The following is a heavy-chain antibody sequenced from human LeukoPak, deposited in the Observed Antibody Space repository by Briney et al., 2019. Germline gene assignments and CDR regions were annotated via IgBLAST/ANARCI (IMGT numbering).Heavy chain of an antibody. D-gene: IGHD6-19*01. Sequence: PSETLSLTCTVSGGSISSSSYYWGWIRQPPGKGLEWIGSIYYSGSTYYNPSLKSRVTISVDTSKNQFSLKLSSVTAADTAVYYCARPAGYSSGWNYFDYWGQGTLVTVSS. CDR3: ARPAGYSSGWNYFDY. J-gene: IGHJ4*02. CDR2: IYYSGST. V-gene: IGHV4-39*01. CDR1: GGSISSSSYY.